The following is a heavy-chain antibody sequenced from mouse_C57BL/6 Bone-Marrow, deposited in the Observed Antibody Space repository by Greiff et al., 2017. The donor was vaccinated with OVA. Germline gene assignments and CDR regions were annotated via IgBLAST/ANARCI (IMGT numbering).Heavy chain of an antibody. J-gene: IGHJ2*01. CDR3: ARFDGYYGGY. Sequence: QVQLQQSGAELARPGASVKMSCKASGYTFTSYTMPWVKQRPGQGLEWIGYINPSSGYTKYNQKFKDKATLTADKSSSTAYMQLSSLTSEDSAVYYCARFDGYYGGYWGQGTTLTVSS. CDR2: INPSSGYT. D-gene: IGHD2-3*01. CDR1: GYTFTSYT. V-gene: IGHV1-4*01.